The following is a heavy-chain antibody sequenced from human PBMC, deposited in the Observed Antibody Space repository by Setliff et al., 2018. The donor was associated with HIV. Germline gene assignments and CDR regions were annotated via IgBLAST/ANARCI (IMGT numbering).Heavy chain of an antibody. V-gene: IGHV5-51*01. D-gene: IGHD4-4*01. J-gene: IGHJ2*01. CDR2: IYPDDSDT. Sequence: GESLKISCQGSGYTFSNYWIAWVRQMPGKGLEWMGIIYPDDSDTRYSPSFQGQVTISADKSISTAYLQWSSLRGEDTAVYYCAKTLPTVSIYNWYFDLWGRGTLVTVSS. CDR1: GYTFSNYW. CDR3: AKTLPTVSIYNWYFDL.